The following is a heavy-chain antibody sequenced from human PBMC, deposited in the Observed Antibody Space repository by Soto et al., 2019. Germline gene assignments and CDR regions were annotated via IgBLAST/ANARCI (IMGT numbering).Heavy chain of an antibody. D-gene: IGHD1-1*01. CDR2: VWYDSSNK. Sequence: VQLVESGGGVVQPGRSLRLSCAASGFTFSSRGMHWVLQAPCKGLEWVAGVWYDSSNKYYLDPVKGRFTISRDNSKNPRSLQMNSLRAEDTAVYYWARDGWNEERQDSDFWGQGTPVTVSS. J-gene: IGHJ4*02. CDR3: ARDGWNEERQDSDF. V-gene: IGHV3-33*01. CDR1: GFTFSSRG.